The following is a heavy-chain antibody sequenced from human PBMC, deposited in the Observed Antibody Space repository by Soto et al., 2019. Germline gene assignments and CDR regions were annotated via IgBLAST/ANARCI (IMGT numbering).Heavy chain of an antibody. CDR3: AKDHGEKVGAMDY. CDR2: ISYDGSNK. Sequence: PWGSLRLSCAASGFTFSSYGMHWVRQAPGKGLEWVAVISYDGSNKYYADSVKGRFTISRDNSKNTLYLQMNSLRAEDTAVYYCAKDHGEKVGAMDYWGQGTLVTVSS. CDR1: GFTFSSYG. J-gene: IGHJ4*02. V-gene: IGHV3-30*18. D-gene: IGHD1-26*01.